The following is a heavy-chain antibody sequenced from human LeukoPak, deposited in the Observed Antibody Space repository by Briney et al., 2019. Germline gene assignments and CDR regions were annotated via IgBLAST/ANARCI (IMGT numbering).Heavy chain of an antibody. D-gene: IGHD3-22*01. CDR1: GFTFSSYA. CDR2: ISGSGGST. Sequence: GRSLRLYCATYGFTFSSYAMSWVRQAPGKGLEWVSAISGSGGSTYYADSVKGRFTISRDNSKNTLYLQMNSLRAEDTAVYYCAKESKPETYYYDSSGYYNWGQGTLVTVSS. V-gene: IGHV3-23*01. J-gene: IGHJ4*02. CDR3: AKESKPETYYYDSSGYYN.